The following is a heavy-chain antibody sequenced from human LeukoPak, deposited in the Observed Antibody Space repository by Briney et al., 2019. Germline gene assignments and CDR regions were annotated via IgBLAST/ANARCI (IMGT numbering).Heavy chain of an antibody. Sequence: GGSLRLSCAASGFTFSSYSMSWVRQAPGKGLEWVSYISSSSSTICYADSVKGRFTISRDNAKNSLYLQMNSLRAEDTAVYYCAREGYYDFWSGYSFDYWGQGTLVTVSS. V-gene: IGHV3-48*04. D-gene: IGHD3-3*01. J-gene: IGHJ4*02. CDR3: AREGYYDFWSGYSFDY. CDR1: GFTFSSYS. CDR2: ISSSSSTI.